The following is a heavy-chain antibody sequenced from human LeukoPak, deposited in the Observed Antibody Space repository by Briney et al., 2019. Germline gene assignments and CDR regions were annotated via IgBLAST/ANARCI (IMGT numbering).Heavy chain of an antibody. CDR1: GGSISSSSYY. D-gene: IGHD5-18*01. Sequence: PSETLSLTGTVSGGSISSSSYYWGWIRQPPGKGLEWIGSIYYSGSTYYNPSLKSRVTISVDTSKNQFSLKLSSVTAADTAVYYCASRGYSYGSFDYWGQGTLVTVSS. CDR2: IYYSGST. J-gene: IGHJ4*02. V-gene: IGHV4-39*01. CDR3: ASRGYSYGSFDY.